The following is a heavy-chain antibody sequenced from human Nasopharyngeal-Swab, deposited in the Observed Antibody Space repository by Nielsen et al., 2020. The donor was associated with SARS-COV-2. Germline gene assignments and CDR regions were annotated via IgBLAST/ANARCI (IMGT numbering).Heavy chain of an antibody. CDR3: VKGAIVPTILELDF. Sequence: WIRQPPGKGLDWVSGIGASDGQTHYAGSVTGRFTISRDNSKNTLYLQMNSLSADDTALYYCVKGAIVPTILELDFWGQGTPVTVSS. D-gene: IGHD5-12*01. J-gene: IGHJ4*02. CDR2: IGASDGQT. V-gene: IGHV3-23*01.